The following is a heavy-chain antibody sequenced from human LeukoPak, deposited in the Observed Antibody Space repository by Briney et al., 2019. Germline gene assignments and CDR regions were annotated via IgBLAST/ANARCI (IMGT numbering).Heavy chain of an antibody. Sequence: ASVKVSCKASGYTFTSYYMHWVRQAPGQGLEWMGIINPSGGSTNYAQKFQGRVTMTRDTSISTAYMELSRLRSDDTAVYYCARAFSTYDYVWGSYQDDSDYWGQGTLVTVSS. D-gene: IGHD3-16*02. CDR3: ARAFSTYDYVWGSYQDDSDY. CDR2: INPSGGST. V-gene: IGHV1-46*01. J-gene: IGHJ4*02. CDR1: GYTFTSYY.